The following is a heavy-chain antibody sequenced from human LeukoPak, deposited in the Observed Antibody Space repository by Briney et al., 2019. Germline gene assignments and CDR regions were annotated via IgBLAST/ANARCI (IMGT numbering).Heavy chain of an antibody. Sequence: ASVKLTFMASGHSFNAYYIHWARQAPGQGLQWMGRIDPNSGDTKYTQKFQGRVSMTRDTSISTAYMELSRLTSDDTAVYYCATFSAPRNAFDLSGQGAMVTVSS. CDR3: ATFSAPRNAFDL. J-gene: IGHJ3*01. V-gene: IGHV1-2*06. D-gene: IGHD3-10*01. CDR2: IDPNSGDT. CDR1: GHSFNAYY.